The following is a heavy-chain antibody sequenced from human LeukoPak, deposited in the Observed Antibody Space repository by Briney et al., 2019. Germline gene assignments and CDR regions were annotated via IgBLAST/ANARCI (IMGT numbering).Heavy chain of an antibody. J-gene: IGHJ4*02. CDR1: GYTFTHYA. V-gene: IGHV1-2*02. D-gene: IGHD5-18*01. Sequence: ASVKVSCKASGYTFTHYAMNWVRQAPGQGLEWMGWINPNSGGTNYAQKFQGRVTMTRDTSISTAYMELSRLRSDDTAVYYCARTYSYGLGDFDYWGQGTLVTVSS. CDR2: INPNSGGT. CDR3: ARTYSYGLGDFDY.